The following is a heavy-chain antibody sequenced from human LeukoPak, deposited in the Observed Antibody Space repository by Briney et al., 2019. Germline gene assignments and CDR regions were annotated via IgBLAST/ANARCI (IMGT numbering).Heavy chain of an antibody. CDR3: ARGRRAVAGPDFDY. V-gene: IGHV3-13*01. Sequence: GGSLRLSCAASGFTFSSYDMHWVRQATGKGLEWVSAIGTAGDTYYPGSVKGRFTISRENAKNSLYLQMNSLRAGDTAVYYCARGRRAVAGPDFDYWGQGTLVTVSS. CDR1: GFTFSSYD. D-gene: IGHD6-19*01. CDR2: IGTAGDT. J-gene: IGHJ4*02.